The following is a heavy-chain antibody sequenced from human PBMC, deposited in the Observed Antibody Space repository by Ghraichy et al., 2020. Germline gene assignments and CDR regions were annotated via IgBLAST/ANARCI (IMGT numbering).Heavy chain of an antibody. CDR3: ARALRPYYYDSSGYYYVRLDY. Sequence: SVKVSCKASGGTFSSYAISWVRQAPGQGLEWMGGIIPIFGTANYAQKFQGRVTITADKSTSTAYMELSSLRSEDTAVYYCARALRPYYYDSSGYYYVRLDYWGQGTLVTVSS. CDR1: GGTFSSYA. J-gene: IGHJ4*02. CDR2: IIPIFGTA. D-gene: IGHD3-22*01. V-gene: IGHV1-69*06.